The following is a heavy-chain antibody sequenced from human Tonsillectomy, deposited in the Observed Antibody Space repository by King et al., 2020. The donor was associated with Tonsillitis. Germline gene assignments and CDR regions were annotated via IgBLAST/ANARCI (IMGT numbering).Heavy chain of an antibody. Sequence: QLQESGPGLVKPLETLSLTCTVSGGSISSYYWNWIRQPPGKGLEWIGYIYYSGSTNYNPSLKSRVTISVDTSKNQFSLKLSSVTAADTAVYYCARGRCSGGSCYSDYWGQGTLVTVSS. CDR2: IYYSGST. CDR3: ARGRCSGGSCYSDY. V-gene: IGHV4-59*01. J-gene: IGHJ4*02. CDR1: GGSISSYY. D-gene: IGHD2-15*01.